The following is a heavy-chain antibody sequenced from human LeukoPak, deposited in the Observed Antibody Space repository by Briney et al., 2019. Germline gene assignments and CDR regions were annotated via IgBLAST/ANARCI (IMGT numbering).Heavy chain of an antibody. Sequence: GGSLRLSCAASGFTFSNAWLTWVRQAPGKGLEWVGRIKSKTDGGTTDYAAPVQGRFTISRDDSKNTLYLQMNSLKTEDTAIYYCTTYSGSYSFDYWGQGTLVTVSS. CDR1: GFTFSNAW. CDR2: IKSKTDGGTT. D-gene: IGHD1-26*01. J-gene: IGHJ4*02. V-gene: IGHV3-15*01. CDR3: TTYSGSYSFDY.